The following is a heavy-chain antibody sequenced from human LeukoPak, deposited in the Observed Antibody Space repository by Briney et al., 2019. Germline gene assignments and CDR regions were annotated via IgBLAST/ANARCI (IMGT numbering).Heavy chain of an antibody. Sequence: PSQTLSLTCTVSGGSISSGGYYWSWIRQHPGKGLEWIGYIYYSGSTYYNPSLKSRVTISVDTSKNQLSLKLSSVTAADTAVYYCARSFDIAAAGSLGAFDIWGQGTMVTVSS. D-gene: IGHD6-13*01. CDR2: IYYSGST. CDR1: GGSISSGGYY. J-gene: IGHJ3*02. CDR3: ARSFDIAAAGSLGAFDI. V-gene: IGHV4-31*03.